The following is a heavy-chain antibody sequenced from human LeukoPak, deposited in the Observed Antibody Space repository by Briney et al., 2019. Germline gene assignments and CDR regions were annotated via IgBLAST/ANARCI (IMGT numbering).Heavy chain of an antibody. V-gene: IGHV3-7*01. J-gene: IGHJ4*02. CDR3: ARGYCSGGSCSKFDF. CDR2: IKQDESEK. Sequence: GGSPRLSCAASGFTFSNYWMNWVRQAPGKGLEWVAKIKQDESEKYYVDSVKGRFTISRDNAKNSLYLQMNSLRAEDTAVYYCARGYCSGGSCSKFDFWGQGTLVTVSS. CDR1: GFTFSNYW. D-gene: IGHD2-15*01.